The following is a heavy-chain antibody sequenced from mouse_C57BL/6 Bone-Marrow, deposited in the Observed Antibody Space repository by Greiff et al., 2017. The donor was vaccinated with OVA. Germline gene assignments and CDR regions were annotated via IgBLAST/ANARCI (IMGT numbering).Heavy chain of an antibody. CDR1: GYTFTSYW. Sequence: QVQLKQPGAELVKPGASVKLSCKASGYTFTSYWMHWVKQRPGQGLEWIGVIHPNSGSTNYNEKFKSKATLTVDKSSSTAYMQLSSLTSEDSAVYYCASLLLLRSVRGYFDYWGQGTTLTVSS. V-gene: IGHV1-64*01. D-gene: IGHD1-1*01. J-gene: IGHJ2*01. CDR3: ASLLLLRSVRGYFDY. CDR2: IHPNSGST.